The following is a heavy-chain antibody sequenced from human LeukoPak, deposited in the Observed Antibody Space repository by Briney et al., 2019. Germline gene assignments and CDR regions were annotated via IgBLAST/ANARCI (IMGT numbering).Heavy chain of an antibody. D-gene: IGHD4-17*01. CDR1: GFTFSSYA. CDR2: ISGSGGST. CDR3: AKHDYGDHGPGAFDI. J-gene: IGHJ3*02. V-gene: IGHV3-23*01. Sequence: PGGSLRLSCAASGFTFSSYAMSWVRQAPGKGLEWVSAISGSGGSTYYADSVKGRFTISRDNSKITLFLQMNSLRVEDTAVYYCAKHDYGDHGPGAFDIWGQGTMVTVSS.